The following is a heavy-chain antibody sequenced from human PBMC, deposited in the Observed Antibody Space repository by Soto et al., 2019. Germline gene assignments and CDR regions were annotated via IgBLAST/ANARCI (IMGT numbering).Heavy chain of an antibody. CDR3: ARDYHAYDYVWGSSTILDY. CDR2: IIPIFGTA. J-gene: IGHJ4*02. V-gene: IGHV1-69*13. Sequence: SVKVSCKASGYTFTSYAMHWVRQAPGQRLEWMGGIIPIFGTANYAQKFQGRVTITADESTSTAYMELSSLRSEDTAVYYCARDYHAYDYVWGSSTILDYWGQGTLVTVSS. D-gene: IGHD3-16*01. CDR1: GYTFTSYA.